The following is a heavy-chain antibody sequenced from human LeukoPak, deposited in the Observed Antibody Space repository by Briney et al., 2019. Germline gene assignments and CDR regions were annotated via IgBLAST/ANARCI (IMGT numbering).Heavy chain of an antibody. CDR3: AKDYNWAYFDY. Sequence: PGGSLRLSCAASGFTFSDYAMTWVRQAPGKGLEWVSIISDNGDRTSYADSVKGRFTISRDNAKNSLYLQMNSLRAEDTAVYYCAKDYNWAYFDYWGQGTLVTVSS. CDR2: ISDNGDRT. V-gene: IGHV3-23*01. J-gene: IGHJ4*02. CDR1: GFTFSDYA. D-gene: IGHD5-24*01.